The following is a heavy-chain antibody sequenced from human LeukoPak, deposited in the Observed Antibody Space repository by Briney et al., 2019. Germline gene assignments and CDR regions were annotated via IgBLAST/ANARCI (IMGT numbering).Heavy chain of an antibody. Sequence: SETLSLTCTVSGGSISSSSDYWGWIRQSPGKGLEWIGSIYYGVSTYYNPSLKSRVTISVDTSKNQFSLKLSSVTAADTAVYYCASHLYGSGIPRDWFDPWGQGTLVTVSS. CDR3: ASHLYGSGIPRDWFDP. V-gene: IGHV4-39*01. CDR2: IYYGVST. CDR1: GGSISSSSDY. D-gene: IGHD3-10*01. J-gene: IGHJ5*02.